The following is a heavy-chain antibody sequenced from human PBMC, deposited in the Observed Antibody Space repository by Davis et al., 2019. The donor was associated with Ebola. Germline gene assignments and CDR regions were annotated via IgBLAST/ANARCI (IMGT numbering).Heavy chain of an antibody. V-gene: IGHV5-51*01. CDR2: ISPGDSIT. CDR1: GYRSTSYW. Sequence: PGGPLRLSCKASGYRSTSYWSGGVRQMPGKGLEWIGSISPGDSITRYSPSFQGLVTISADKSISTAYLQCSSMKASDTAMYYCARLLGLPAVNWFDPWGQGTLVTVSS. D-gene: IGHD2-2*01. CDR3: ARLLGLPAVNWFDP. J-gene: IGHJ5*02.